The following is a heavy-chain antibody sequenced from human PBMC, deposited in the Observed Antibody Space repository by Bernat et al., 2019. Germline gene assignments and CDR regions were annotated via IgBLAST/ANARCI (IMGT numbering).Heavy chain of an antibody. J-gene: IGHJ3*02. CDR2: ISGSGGST. Sequence: EVQLLEPGGGLVQPGGSLRLSCAASGFTFSSYAMSWVRQAPGKGLEWVSAISGSGGSTYYADSVKGRFTISRDNSKNTLYLQMNSLRAEDTAVYYCAKDQLELLGAFDIWGQGTMVTVSS. CDR3: AKDQLELLGAFDI. V-gene: IGHV3-23*01. CDR1: GFTFSSYA. D-gene: IGHD1-7*01.